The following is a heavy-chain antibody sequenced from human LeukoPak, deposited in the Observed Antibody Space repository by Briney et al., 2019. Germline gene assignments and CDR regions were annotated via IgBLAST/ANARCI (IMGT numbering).Heavy chain of an antibody. CDR3: VKDLTTVTTQGDY. Sequence: AGGSLKLSCAASGFTFSNYVMQWVRQAPGKGLEWVAFIRYDESDKYYADSVKGRFTISRDNSKNTLYLQMNSLRADDTALYYCVKDLTTVTTQGDYWGQGTLVTVSS. CDR1: GFTFSNYV. J-gene: IGHJ4*02. V-gene: IGHV3-30*02. CDR2: IRYDESDK. D-gene: IGHD4-17*01.